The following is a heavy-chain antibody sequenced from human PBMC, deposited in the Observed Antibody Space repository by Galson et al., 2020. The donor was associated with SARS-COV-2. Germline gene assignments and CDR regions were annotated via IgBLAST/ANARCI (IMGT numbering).Heavy chain of an antibody. CDR2: IYYSGST. D-gene: IGHD2-21*02. CDR1: GGSISSSSYY. V-gene: IGHV4-39*01. Sequence: SETLSLTCTVSGGSISSSSYYWGWIRQPPGGLEWIGSIYYSGSTYYNPSLKSRVTISVDTSKNQFSLKLSSVTAADTAVYYCARHCGGDCYTIGLDYWGQGTLVTVSS. CDR3: ARHCGGDCYTIGLDY. J-gene: IGHJ4*02.